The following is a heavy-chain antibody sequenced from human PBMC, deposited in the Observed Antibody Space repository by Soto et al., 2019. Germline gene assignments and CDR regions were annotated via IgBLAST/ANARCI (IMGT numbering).Heavy chain of an antibody. D-gene: IGHD3-10*01. CDR3: ARGGVFFFAAPTNPFDY. CDR1: GYTFTSYD. CDR2: MNPNSGNT. J-gene: IGHJ4*02. Sequence: QVQLVQSGAEVKKPGASVKVSCKASGYTFTSYDINWVRQATGQGLEWMGWMNPNSGNTGYAQKFQGRVTMTRNTPXSXXYMGLSSLSSEDPAVYYCARGGVFFFAAPTNPFDYWGQGTLVTVSS. V-gene: IGHV1-8*01.